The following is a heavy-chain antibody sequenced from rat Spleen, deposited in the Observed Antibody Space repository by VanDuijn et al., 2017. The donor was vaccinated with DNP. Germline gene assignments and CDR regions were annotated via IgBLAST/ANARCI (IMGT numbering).Heavy chain of an antibody. CDR3: TTEKVDA. CDR2: IIYDGSRI. J-gene: IGHJ4*01. V-gene: IGHV5S10*01. CDR1: GFIFSDYN. Sequence: EVQLVESGGGLVQPGRSLKLSCVASGFIFSDYNMAWVRQAPKTGLEWVANIIYDGSRIHYRDSVKGRFSSSRDNAKTNLSLQMNSLRSEETATYYCTTEKVDAWGQGASVTVSS.